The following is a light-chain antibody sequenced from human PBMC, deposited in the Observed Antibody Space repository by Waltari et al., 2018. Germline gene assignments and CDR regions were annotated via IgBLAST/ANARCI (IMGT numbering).Light chain of an antibody. Sequence: QSALTQPASASGSPGQSIAISCTGTSSDVGRYNWVSWYQQNPGKAPKVLIFDVSNRPSGVSNRFSGSKSGNTASLTISGLQAEDEADYYCSSYTSRHTMLFGGGTKLTVL. CDR3: SSYTSRHTML. V-gene: IGLV2-14*01. CDR2: DVS. J-gene: IGLJ2*01. CDR1: SSDVGRYNW.